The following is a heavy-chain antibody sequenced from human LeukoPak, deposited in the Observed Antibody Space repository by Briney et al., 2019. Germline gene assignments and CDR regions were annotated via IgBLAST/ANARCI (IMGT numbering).Heavy chain of an antibody. CDR3: ARAQYCSGGTCYSVNWFDP. Sequence: SETLSLTCSVSGGSVNSGIYYWSWIRQPPGKGLEWIGHIDYSGSTRYNPSLMSRVIISVGTSKIQFSLKLSSVIDADTAVYYCARAQYCSGGTCYSVNWFDPWGQGTLVTVSS. J-gene: IGHJ5*02. D-gene: IGHD2-15*01. CDR1: GGSVNSGIYY. CDR2: IDYSGST. V-gene: IGHV4-61*01.